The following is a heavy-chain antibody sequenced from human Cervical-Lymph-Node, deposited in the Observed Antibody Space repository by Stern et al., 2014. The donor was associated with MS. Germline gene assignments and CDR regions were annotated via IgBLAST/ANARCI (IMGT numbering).Heavy chain of an antibody. D-gene: IGHD4-17*01. J-gene: IGHJ4*02. Sequence: VQLLQPGASVKVSCKVSGYTLTELSMHWVRQAPGKGLEWMGGFDPEDGETIYAQKFQGRVTMTEDTSTDTAYMELSSLRSEDTAVYYCATGKGTTVTTLPYYWGQGTLVTVSS. CDR2: FDPEDGET. CDR3: ATGKGTTVTTLPYY. CDR1: GYTLTELS. V-gene: IGHV1-24*01.